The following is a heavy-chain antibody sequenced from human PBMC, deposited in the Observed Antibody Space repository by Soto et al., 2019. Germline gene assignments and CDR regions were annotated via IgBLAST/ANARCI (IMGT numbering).Heavy chain of an antibody. CDR2: IYYSGST. D-gene: IGHD3-22*01. CDR3: ASSYYYDSSGYYFTHFDP. Sequence: SETLSLTCTVSGGSIISYYWSWIRQPPGKGLEWIGYIYYSGSTNYNPSLKSRVTISVDTSKNQFSLKLSSVTAADTAVYYCASSYYYDSSGYYFTHFDPWGQGTLVTVS. V-gene: IGHV4-59*01. J-gene: IGHJ5*02. CDR1: GGSIISYY.